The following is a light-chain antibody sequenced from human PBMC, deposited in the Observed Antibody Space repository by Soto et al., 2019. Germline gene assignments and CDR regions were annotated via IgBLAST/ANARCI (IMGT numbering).Light chain of an antibody. CDR1: SRDVGGSNY. J-gene: IGLJ1*01. CDR3: SSYTSSNTLEV. V-gene: IGLV2-14*01. CDR2: EVS. Sequence: QSALIQPASVSGSPGQSITISCTGTSRDVGGSNYVSWYQHHPHRAPKLLIYEVSYRPSGVSSCFSGSKSGNTASLTISGLQAEDDADYYCSSYTSSNTLEVFGVGTKLTVL.